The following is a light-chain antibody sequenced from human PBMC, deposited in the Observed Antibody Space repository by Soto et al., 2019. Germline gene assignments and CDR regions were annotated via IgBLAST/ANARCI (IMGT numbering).Light chain of an antibody. J-gene: IGKJ2*01. V-gene: IGKV3-15*01. CDR1: QSVKTN. Sequence: ILMTQSPATLSVFPGDRATLSCRASQSVKTNLAWYQQKPGQTPRLLIYGASTRATGIPGRFSGSGSETEFTLTISSLQSEDFAVYYCQQYDTLYTFGQGTKLEIK. CDR2: GAS. CDR3: QQYDTLYT.